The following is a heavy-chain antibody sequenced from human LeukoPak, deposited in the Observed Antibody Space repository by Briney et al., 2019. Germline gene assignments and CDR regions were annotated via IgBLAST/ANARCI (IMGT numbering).Heavy chain of an antibody. Sequence: GGSLRLSCAASGFTFSSYSMNWVRQAPEKGLEWVSSISSSSSYIYYADSVKGRFTISRDNAKNSLYLQMNSLRAEDTAVYYCARRGYSYGQEYFQHWGEGTLVTVSS. J-gene: IGHJ1*01. CDR2: ISSSSSYI. CDR3: ARRGYSYGQEYFQH. CDR1: GFTFSSYS. V-gene: IGHV3-21*01. D-gene: IGHD5-18*01.